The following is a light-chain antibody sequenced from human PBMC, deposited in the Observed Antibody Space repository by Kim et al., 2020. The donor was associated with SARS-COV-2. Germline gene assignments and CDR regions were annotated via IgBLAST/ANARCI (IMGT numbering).Light chain of an antibody. CDR1: QRVSGFSY. CDR3: QHYGSAPPYT. V-gene: IGKV3-20*01. J-gene: IGKJ2*01. CDR2: GAS. Sequence: PGERATLSCRASQRVSGFSYLAGYQQKPGQAPRPRIYGASNRATGIPDRFSGSGSGTDFTLTISRLEPEDFAVYYCQHYGSAPPYTFGQGTKLEI.